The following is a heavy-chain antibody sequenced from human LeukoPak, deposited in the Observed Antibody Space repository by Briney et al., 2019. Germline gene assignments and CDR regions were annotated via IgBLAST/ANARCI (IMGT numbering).Heavy chain of an antibody. CDR1: AGSISTYY. CDR2: IYYTGST. J-gene: IGHJ4*02. D-gene: IGHD3-10*01. CDR3: ARERRSNGGSYFDY. V-gene: IGHV4-59*01. Sequence: SETLSLTCSVSAGSISTYYWTWVRQPPGKGLGWVGYIYYTGSTNYNPSLKSRVAISVDTTKNQFSLKLRSVTAADTAGYYCARERRSNGGSYFDYGGQGTLDTVSS.